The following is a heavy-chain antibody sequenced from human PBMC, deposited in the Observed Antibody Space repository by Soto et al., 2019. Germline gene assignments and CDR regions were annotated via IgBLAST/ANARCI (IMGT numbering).Heavy chain of an antibody. D-gene: IGHD1-26*01. Sequence: PSETLSLTCTVSGGSISSYYWSWIRQPPGKGLEWIAYIYYSGSTNYNPSLKSRVTISVDTSKNQFSLKLSSVTAADTAVYYCARGDGSVTAGYYYYGMDVWGQGTTVTSP. V-gene: IGHV4-59*01. CDR1: GGSISSYY. CDR3: ARGDGSVTAGYYYYGMDV. CDR2: IYYSGST. J-gene: IGHJ6*02.